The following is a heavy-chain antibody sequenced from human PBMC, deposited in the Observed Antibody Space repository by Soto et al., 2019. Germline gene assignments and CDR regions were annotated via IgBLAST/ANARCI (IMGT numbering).Heavy chain of an antibody. J-gene: IGHJ6*02. CDR3: SRTGPVPGSGLGFYFGMDV. CDR2: IDPRESNI. V-gene: IGHV5-10-1*03. D-gene: IGHD3-10*01. CDR1: GYTLPTYW. Sequence: EVQLVQSGAEVKKPGESLRISCKGSGYTLPTYWISWVRQMPVKGLEWMGRIDPRESNINNNPSFPGHVNMSVDRATHTAYLQWSSLKASDSAIYYCSRTGPVPGSGLGFYFGMDVWGQGTTVTVSS.